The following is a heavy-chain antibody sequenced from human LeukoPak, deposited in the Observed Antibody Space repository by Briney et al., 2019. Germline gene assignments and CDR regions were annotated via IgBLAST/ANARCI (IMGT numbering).Heavy chain of an antibody. V-gene: IGHV3-74*01. J-gene: IGHJ4*02. CDR2: INSDGSST. D-gene: IGHD2-15*01. CDR1: GFTFSSYW. CDR3: AKARGEQNGGSDY. Sequence: PGGSLRLSCAASGFTFSSYWMHWVRQAPGKGLMWVSRINSDGSSTSYADSVKGRFTISRDNSKNTLYLQMNSLRAEDTAVYYCAKARGEQNGGSDYWGQGTQVIVSS.